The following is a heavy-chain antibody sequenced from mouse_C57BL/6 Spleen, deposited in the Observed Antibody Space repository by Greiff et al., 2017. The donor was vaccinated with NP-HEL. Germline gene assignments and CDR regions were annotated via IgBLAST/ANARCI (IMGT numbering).Heavy chain of an antibody. CDR2: INPSNGGT. D-gene: IGHD1-1*01. CDR1: GYTFTSYW. Sequence: QVQLQQPGTELVKPGASVKLSCKASGYTFTSYWMHWVKQRPGQGLEWIGNINPSNGGTNYNEKFKSKATLTVDKSSSTAYMQLSSLTSEDSAVYYCARERITTVVGKYYFDYWGQGTTLTVSS. CDR3: ARERITTVVGKYYFDY. V-gene: IGHV1-53*01. J-gene: IGHJ2*01.